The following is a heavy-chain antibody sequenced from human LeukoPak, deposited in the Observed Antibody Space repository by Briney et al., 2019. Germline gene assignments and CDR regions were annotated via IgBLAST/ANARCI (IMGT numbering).Heavy chain of an antibody. CDR3: ARDQYDFWSGSAGYYFDY. V-gene: IGHV3-11*04. CDR1: GFTFSDYY. J-gene: IGHJ4*02. D-gene: IGHD3-3*01. Sequence: GGSLRLSCAASGFTFSDYYMSLIRQAPGKGLEWVSYISSSGSTIYYADSVKGRFTISRDNAKNSLYLQMNSLRAEDTAVYYCARDQYDFWSGSAGYYFDYWGQGTLVTVSS. CDR2: ISSSGSTI.